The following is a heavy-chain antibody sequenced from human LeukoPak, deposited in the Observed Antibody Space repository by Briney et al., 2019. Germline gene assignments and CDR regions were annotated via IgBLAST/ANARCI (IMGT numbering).Heavy chain of an antibody. Sequence: GGPLRLSCAASGFTFSSYWMSWVRQAPGKGLEWEANIKQDGSEKYYVDSVKGRFTISRDNAKNSLYLQMNSLRAEDTAVYYCARELLGYYYDSSGQGGYYYYYGMDVWGQGTTVTVSS. V-gene: IGHV3-7*01. CDR1: GFTFSSYW. J-gene: IGHJ6*02. D-gene: IGHD3-22*01. CDR2: IKQDGSEK. CDR3: ARELLGYYYDSSGQGGYYYYYGMDV.